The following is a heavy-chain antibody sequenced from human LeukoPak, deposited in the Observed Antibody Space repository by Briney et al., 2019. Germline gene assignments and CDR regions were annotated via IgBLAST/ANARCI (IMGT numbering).Heavy chain of an antibody. J-gene: IGHJ4*02. D-gene: IGHD6-19*01. CDR1: GFPFSTYG. CDR2: IWYDGSNT. Sequence: PGGSLRLSCAASGFPFSTYGMHWVRQAPGKGLEWVAVIWYDGSNTYYADSMKGRFTISRDNSKSTLHLQVDSLRAEDMAIYFCARGGFSIAVAAPDHWGQGTLVTVSS. V-gene: IGHV3-33*01. CDR3: ARGGFSIAVAAPDH.